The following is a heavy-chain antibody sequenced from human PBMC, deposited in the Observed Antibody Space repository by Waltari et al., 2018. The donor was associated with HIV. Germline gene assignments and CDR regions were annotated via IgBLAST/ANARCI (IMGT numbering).Heavy chain of an antibody. D-gene: IGHD3-9*01. V-gene: IGHV3-30*18. Sequence: QVQLVESGGGVVQPRRSLRLSCAASGFTFSSYGMHWVRQAPGKGLEWVAVISYDGINKYYADSVKGRFTICRDNSKNTLYLQMNSLRAEDTAVYYCAKDRQKIGYYDILTGYLDYWGQGTLVTVSS. CDR3: AKDRQKIGYYDILTGYLDY. CDR1: GFTFSSYG. CDR2: ISYDGINK. J-gene: IGHJ4*02.